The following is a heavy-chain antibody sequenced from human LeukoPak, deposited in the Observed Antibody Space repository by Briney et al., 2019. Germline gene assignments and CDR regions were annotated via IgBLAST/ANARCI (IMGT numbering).Heavy chain of an antibody. D-gene: IGHD3-10*01. CDR3: ARELLWFGELSYYYYYMDV. J-gene: IGHJ6*03. CDR1: GFTFSSYE. V-gene: IGHV3-48*03. Sequence: GGSLRLSCAASGFTFSSYEMNWVRQAPGKGLEWVSYISSSGSTIYYADSVKGRFTISRDNAKNSLYLQMNSLRAEDTAVYYCARELLWFGELSYYYYYMDVWGKGTTVTISS. CDR2: ISSSGSTI.